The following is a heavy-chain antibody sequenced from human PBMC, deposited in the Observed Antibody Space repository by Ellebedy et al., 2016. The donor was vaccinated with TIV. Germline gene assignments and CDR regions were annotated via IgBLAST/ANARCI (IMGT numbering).Heavy chain of an antibody. V-gene: IGHV5-51*01. CDR1: GYRFTTYW. Sequence: GESLKISCKGSGYRFTTYWIGWVRQMPGKGLEWMGIIYPGDSDTRYSPSFQGQVTISADKSISTAYLQWSSLKASDTAMYYCARQGAVATINYYYYGMDVWGQGTTVTVSS. CDR2: IYPGDSDT. J-gene: IGHJ6*02. CDR3: ARQGAVATINYYYYGMDV. D-gene: IGHD5-12*01.